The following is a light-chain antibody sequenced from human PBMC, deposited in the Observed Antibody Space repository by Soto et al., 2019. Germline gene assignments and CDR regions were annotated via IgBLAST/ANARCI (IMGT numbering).Light chain of an antibody. V-gene: IGLV3-21*04. CDR2: YDS. Sequence: SYELTQPPSVSVAPGKTARITCGGNNIGSKSVHWYQQKPGQAPVLVIYYDSDRPSGIPERFSGSNSGNTATLTISRVEAGDEADYYSQVWDSSSDHPFGGGTKLTVL. CDR3: QVWDSSSDHP. CDR1: NIGSKS. J-gene: IGLJ2*01.